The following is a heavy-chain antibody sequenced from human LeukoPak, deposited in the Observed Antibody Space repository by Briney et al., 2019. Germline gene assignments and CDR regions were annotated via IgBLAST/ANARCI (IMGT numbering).Heavy chain of an antibody. J-gene: IGHJ6*02. CDR2: IIPILGIA. CDR1: GGTFSSYA. CDR3: AREDIVASYYYGMDV. D-gene: IGHD5-12*01. Sequence: ASVKVSCKASGGTFSSYAISWVRQAPGQGLEWMGRIIPILGIANYAQKFQGRVTITADKSTSTAHMELSSLRSEDTAVYYCAREDIVASYYYGMDVWGQGTTVTVSS. V-gene: IGHV1-69*04.